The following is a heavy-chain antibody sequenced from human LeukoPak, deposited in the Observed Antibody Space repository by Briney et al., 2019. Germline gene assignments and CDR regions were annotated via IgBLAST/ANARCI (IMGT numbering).Heavy chain of an antibody. V-gene: IGHV1-24*01. D-gene: IGHD6-13*01. J-gene: IGHJ4*02. CDR3: ATVGGYSSSWYSDY. CDR2: FDPEDGET. Sequence: ASVKVSCKVSGYTLTELSMHWVRQAPGKGLEWMGGFDPEDGETIYAQKFQGRVTMTEETSTDTAYMELSSLRSEDTAVYYCATVGGYSSSWYSDYWGQGTLVTVSS. CDR1: GYTLTELS.